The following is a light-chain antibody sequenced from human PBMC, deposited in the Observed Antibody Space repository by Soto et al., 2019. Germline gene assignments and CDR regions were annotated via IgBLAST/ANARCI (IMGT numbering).Light chain of an antibody. Sequence: ETVLTQSPATLSFSPGEKATLSCRASQSVSNSLAWYQQKPAQAPRLLIYDASNRATGIPARFSGSGSGTDFTLTISGLEPEDSAVYYCQQRSNWPPYTFGQGTKVEIK. CDR1: QSVSNS. CDR3: QQRSNWPPYT. CDR2: DAS. J-gene: IGKJ2*01. V-gene: IGKV3-11*01.